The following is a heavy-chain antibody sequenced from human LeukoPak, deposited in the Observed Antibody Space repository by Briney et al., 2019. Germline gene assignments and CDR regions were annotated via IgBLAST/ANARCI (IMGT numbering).Heavy chain of an antibody. CDR2: IYYSGRT. D-gene: IGHD3-22*01. CDR1: GGSFSSGDYY. CDR3: AEVLYSYDSSGLGWFDP. Sequence: SETLSLTCTVSGGSFSSGDYYWSWIRQPPGKGLEWIGYIYYSGRTYYNPSLKNRVTISVDTSKNQFSLKLSSVTAADTAVYYCAEVLYSYDSSGLGWFDPWGQGTLVTVSS. V-gene: IGHV4-30-4*08. J-gene: IGHJ5*02.